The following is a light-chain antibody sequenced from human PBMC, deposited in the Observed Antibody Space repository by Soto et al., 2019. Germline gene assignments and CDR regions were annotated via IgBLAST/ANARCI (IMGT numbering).Light chain of an antibody. J-gene: IGLJ2*01. Sequence: QSALTQPASVSGSPGQSITISCTGTSSDVGGYNYVYWYKQHPGKAPKLMIYDVSNRPSGVSNRFSGSKSGNTASLTISGLQAEDEADYYCSSYTSSSTLEVFGGGTKLTVL. V-gene: IGLV2-14*01. CDR1: SSDVGGYNY. CDR3: SSYTSSSTLEV. CDR2: DVS.